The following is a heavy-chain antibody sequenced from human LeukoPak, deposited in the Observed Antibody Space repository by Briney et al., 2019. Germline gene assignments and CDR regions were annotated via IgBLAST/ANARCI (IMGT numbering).Heavy chain of an antibody. Sequence: PGGSLRLSCAASGFTFSSYSMIWVRQAPGKGLEWVSSISSSSSYIYYADSVKGRFTVSRDNAKNSLYLQMNSLRAEDTAVYYCAKARALRPPFDIWGQGTMVTVSS. CDR2: ISSSSSYI. J-gene: IGHJ3*02. CDR3: AKARALRPPFDI. CDR1: GFTFSSYS. D-gene: IGHD3-3*01. V-gene: IGHV3-21*04.